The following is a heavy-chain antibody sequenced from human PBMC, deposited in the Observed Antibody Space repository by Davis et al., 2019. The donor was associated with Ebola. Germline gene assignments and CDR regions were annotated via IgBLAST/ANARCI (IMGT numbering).Heavy chain of an antibody. Sequence: GGSLRLSCAASGFTFSSHWMRWVRQAPGKGLEWVANIKQDGSEKYYVDSVQVRLTISRDNAKNSLYLQMNSLRAEDTAVYYCAREAETYYDFWSGSHRRGWFDPWGQGTLVTVSA. J-gene: IGHJ5*02. CDR3: AREAETYYDFWSGSHRRGWFDP. V-gene: IGHV3-7*03. D-gene: IGHD3-3*01. CDR2: IKQDGSEK. CDR1: GFTFSSHW.